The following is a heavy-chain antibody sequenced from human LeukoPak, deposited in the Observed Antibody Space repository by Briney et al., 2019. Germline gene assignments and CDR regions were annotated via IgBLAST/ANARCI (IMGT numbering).Heavy chain of an antibody. D-gene: IGHD6-6*01. J-gene: IGHJ4*02. CDR3: ARIERSSYSLGFDY. CDR1: GGSISSGGYY. CDR2: IYYSGTS. Sequence: SQTLSLTCTVSGGSISSGGYYWSWIRQHPGKGLEWIGHIYYSGTSFYNPSLTSRVTISVDTSKNQFSLKLTSVNDADTAEYYCARIERSSYSLGFDYWGQGTLVTVSS. V-gene: IGHV4-31*03.